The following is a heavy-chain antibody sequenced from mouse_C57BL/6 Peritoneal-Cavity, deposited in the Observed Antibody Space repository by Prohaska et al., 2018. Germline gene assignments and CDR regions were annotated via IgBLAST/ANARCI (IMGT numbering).Heavy chain of an antibody. V-gene: IGHV12-3*01. CDR3: AGDYYGYGYFDV. Sequence: QMQLPESLPGLVIPSQSLFLTCSIPGFPITSGYYWIWIRLSPGKPLEWMGYIPHSGETFYNPSLQSPISITRETSKNQFFLQLNSVTTEDTAMYYCAGDYYGYGYFDVWGTGTTVTVSS. CDR2: IPHSGET. J-gene: IGHJ1*03. D-gene: IGHD1-1*02. CDR1: GFPITSGYY.